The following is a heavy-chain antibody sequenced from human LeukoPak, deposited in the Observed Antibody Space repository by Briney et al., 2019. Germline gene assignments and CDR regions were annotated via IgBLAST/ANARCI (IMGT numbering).Heavy chain of an antibody. CDR1: GFTFSGYP. J-gene: IGHJ4*02. Sequence: SGKSLRLSCAASGFTFSGYPIHWVRQAPGKGLEWVSSISSSSSYIYYADSVKGRFTISRDNAKNSLYLQMNSLRAEDTAVYYCARDNDYYDSSGYYWDYWGQGTLVTVSS. V-gene: IGHV3-21*01. CDR2: ISSSSSYI. D-gene: IGHD3-22*01. CDR3: ARDNDYYDSSGYYWDY.